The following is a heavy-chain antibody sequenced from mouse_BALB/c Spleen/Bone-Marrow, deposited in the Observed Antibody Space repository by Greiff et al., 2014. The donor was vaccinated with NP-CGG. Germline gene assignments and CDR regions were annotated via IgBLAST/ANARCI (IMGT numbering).Heavy chain of an antibody. Sequence: QVQLQQPGAELARPGASVKLSCKASGYTFTDYYINWVKQRTGQGLEWIGEIYPGSGNTNYNEKFKGKATLTADKSSSTAYMQLSSLTSEDSAVYFCAKGGYGSSYVRYYAMDYWGQGTSVTVSS. J-gene: IGHJ4*01. D-gene: IGHD1-1*01. CDR1: GYTFTDYY. V-gene: IGHV1-77*01. CDR3: AKGGYGSSYVRYYAMDY. CDR2: IYPGSGNT.